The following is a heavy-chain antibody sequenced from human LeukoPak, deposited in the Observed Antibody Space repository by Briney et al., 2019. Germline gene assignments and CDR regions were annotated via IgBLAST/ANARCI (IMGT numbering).Heavy chain of an antibody. Sequence: ASVKVSCKASGYTFTGYYMHWVRQAPGQGLEWMGRINPNSGGTNYAQKFQGRVTMTRDTSISTAYMELSRLRSDDTAVYYCARAISNFYDSSGYQDNYHYMDVWGKGTTVTVSS. D-gene: IGHD3-22*01. CDR2: INPNSGGT. CDR1: GYTFTGYY. J-gene: IGHJ6*03. CDR3: ARAISNFYDSSGYQDNYHYMDV. V-gene: IGHV1-2*06.